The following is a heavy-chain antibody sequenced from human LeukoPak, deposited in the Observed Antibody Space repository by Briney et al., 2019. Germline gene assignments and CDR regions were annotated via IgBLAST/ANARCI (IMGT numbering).Heavy chain of an antibody. D-gene: IGHD6-19*01. J-gene: IGHJ6*03. Sequence: SETLSLTCTVSGDSISSGDYYWSWIRQPAGKGLEWIGRISSSGSTNYNPSLKSRVTISVDKSKNQFSLKLTSVTATDTAVYYCARDPDSSGYMDVWGKGTTVTISS. CDR2: ISSSGST. V-gene: IGHV4-61*02. CDR1: GDSISSGDYY. CDR3: ARDPDSSGYMDV.